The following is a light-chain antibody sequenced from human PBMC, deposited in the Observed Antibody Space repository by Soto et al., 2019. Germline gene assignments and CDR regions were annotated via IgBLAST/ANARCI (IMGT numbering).Light chain of an antibody. CDR3: QQYNNWPLLT. J-gene: IGKJ4*01. V-gene: IGKV3-15*01. CDR2: GAP. Sequence: EIVMTQSPATLSVSPGERATLSCRASQSVSSYLAWYQQKPVQAPRLLIYGAPTSATGIPARFSGSGSGTEFNLTISSLQSEDFAVYYCQQYNNWPLLTFGGGTKVEIK. CDR1: QSVSSY.